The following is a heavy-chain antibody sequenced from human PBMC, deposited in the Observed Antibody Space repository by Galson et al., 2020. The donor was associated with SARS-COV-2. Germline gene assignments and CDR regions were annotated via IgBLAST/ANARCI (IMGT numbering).Heavy chain of an antibody. CDR1: GFTFSSYT. V-gene: IGHV3-21*01. CDR3: ARDASWAMFGMDG. CDR2: ISSNSDYI. D-gene: IGHD1-26*01. J-gene: IGHJ6*02. Sequence: GGSLRLSCAVSGFTFSSYTMNWVRQAPGKGLEWVSAISSNSDYIYYADSVKGRFTISRDNGKNSLYLQMNSLRAEDTAVYYCARDASWAMFGMDGWGQGTTVTVSS.